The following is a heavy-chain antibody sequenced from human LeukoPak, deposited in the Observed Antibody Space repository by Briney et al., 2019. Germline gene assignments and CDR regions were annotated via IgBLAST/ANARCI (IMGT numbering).Heavy chain of an antibody. J-gene: IGHJ3*02. V-gene: IGHV4-38-2*01. D-gene: IGHD6-19*01. Sequence: SETLSLTCAVSGYSISSGYYWGWIRQPPGKGLEWIGSIYHSGSTYYNPSLNSRVTISVDTSKNQFSLKLSSVTDADTAVYYCASRRKAPGIAVAGTIAFDIWGQGTMVTVSS. CDR1: GYSISSGYY. CDR3: ASRRKAPGIAVAGTIAFDI. CDR2: IYHSGST.